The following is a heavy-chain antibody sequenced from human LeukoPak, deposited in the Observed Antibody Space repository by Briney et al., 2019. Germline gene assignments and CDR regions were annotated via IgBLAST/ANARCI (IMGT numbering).Heavy chain of an antibody. CDR1: GFTFSSYS. D-gene: IGHD3-3*01. CDR3: ARDSITIFGVINY. CDR2: ISSSSSTI. J-gene: IGHJ4*02. V-gene: IGHV3-48*01. Sequence: SGGSLRLSCAASGFTFSSYSMIWVRQAPGKGLEWVSYISSSSSTIYYADSVKGRFTISRDNAKNSLYLQMNSLRAEDTAVYYCARDSITIFGVINYWGQGTLVTVSS.